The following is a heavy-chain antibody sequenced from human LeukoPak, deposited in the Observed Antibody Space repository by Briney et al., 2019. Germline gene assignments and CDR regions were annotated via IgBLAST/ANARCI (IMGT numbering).Heavy chain of an antibody. J-gene: IGHJ4*02. Sequence: GESLKISCKGSGYSFTSYWIGGVPHVPGKGLEYMGIIYPGDSDTRYSPSFQGQVTISADKSISTAYLQWSSLKASDTAMYYCATLVGYGSFFDYWGQGTLVTVSS. CDR3: ATLVGYGSFFDY. CDR2: IYPGDSDT. CDR1: GYSFTSYW. D-gene: IGHD3-10*01. V-gene: IGHV5-51*01.